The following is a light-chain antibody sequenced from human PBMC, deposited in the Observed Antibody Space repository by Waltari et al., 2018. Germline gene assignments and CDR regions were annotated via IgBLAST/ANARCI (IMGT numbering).Light chain of an antibody. J-gene: IGLJ2*01. V-gene: IGLV4-69*01. CDR1: SGHSSYA. CDR3: QTWETGVV. Sequence: QLVLTQPPSASSSLGASVRLTCTLTSGHSSYAIAWHQQLPEKGPRYLMRLSSDGSHTKGDGIPDRFSGSSSGAERYLIISSLQSEDEADYYCQTWETGVVFGGGTKLTVL. CDR2: LSSDGSH.